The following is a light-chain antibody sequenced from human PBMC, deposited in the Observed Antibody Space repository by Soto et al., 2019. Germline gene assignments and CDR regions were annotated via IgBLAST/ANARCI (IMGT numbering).Light chain of an antibody. Sequence: EIVLTQSPRTLSLSQGGRASLSCRDSQIIRSSSLAWYQQKPAQPPRLLIYGGSSRATGIPDRFSGGGSGTDFSLTISRLETENFSVYYCHQYGSSPLTFGGGTKVDIK. CDR1: QIIRSSS. V-gene: IGKV3-20*01. CDR3: HQYGSSPLT. CDR2: GGS. J-gene: IGKJ4*01.